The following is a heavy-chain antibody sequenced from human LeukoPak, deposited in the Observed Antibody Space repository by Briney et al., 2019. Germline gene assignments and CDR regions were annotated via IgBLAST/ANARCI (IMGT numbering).Heavy chain of an antibody. CDR3: ARGSVVPAAIDYYYYYGMDV. CDR2: ISGSGDNT. J-gene: IGHJ6*02. CDR1: GFTFSSYA. Sequence: GGSLRLSCAASGFTFSSYAMSWVRQAPGKGLEWVSGISGSGDNTYYVDSVKGRFTISRDNAKNSLYLQMNSLRAEDTAVYYCARGSVVPAAIDYYYYYGMDVWGQGTTVTVSS. D-gene: IGHD2-2*01. V-gene: IGHV3-23*01.